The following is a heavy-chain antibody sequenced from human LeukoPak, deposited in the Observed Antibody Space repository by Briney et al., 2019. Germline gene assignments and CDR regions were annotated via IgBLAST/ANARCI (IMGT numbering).Heavy chain of an antibody. CDR3: ARDDRVTVAFDY. V-gene: IGHV4-34*01. CDR1: GGSFNGYY. J-gene: IGHJ4*02. Sequence: SETLSLTCAVYGGSFNGYYWSWIRQPPGKGLEWIGEINHSGSTNYSPSLKSRVTLSVDTSKNQFSLKLSSVTAADTAVYYCARDDRVTVAFDYWGQGTLVTVSS. D-gene: IGHD3-22*01. CDR2: INHSGST.